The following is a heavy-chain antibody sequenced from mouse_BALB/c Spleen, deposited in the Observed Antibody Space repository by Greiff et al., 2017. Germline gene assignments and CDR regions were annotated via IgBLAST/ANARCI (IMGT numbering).Heavy chain of an antibody. CDR2: ISSGGSYT. J-gene: IGHJ3*01. Sequence: EVMLVESGGGLVKPGGSLKLSCAASGFTFSSYAMSWVRQTPEKRLEWVATISSGGSYTYYPDSVKGRFTISRDNAKNTLYLQMSSLRSEDTAMYYCAKIYYGNGFAYWGQGTLVTVSA. V-gene: IGHV5-9-1*01. D-gene: IGHD2-1*01. CDR3: AKIYYGNGFAY. CDR1: GFTFSSYA.